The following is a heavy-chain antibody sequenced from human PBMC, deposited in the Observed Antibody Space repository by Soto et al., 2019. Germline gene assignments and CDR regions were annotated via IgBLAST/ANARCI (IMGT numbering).Heavy chain of an antibody. D-gene: IGHD6-19*01. CDR2: ISYDGSNK. Sequence: QVQLVESGGGVVQPGRSLRLSCAASGFIFSGYGMHWVRQAPGKGLEWVAVISYDGSNKYYADSVQGRFTIPRDNSNNTLYLPMNSLRAADSAAYYCAIVLEQWLVLGPPLGYWGQGTLVTVSS. CDR3: AIVLEQWLVLGPPLGY. V-gene: IGHV3-30*03. J-gene: IGHJ4*02. CDR1: GFIFSGYG.